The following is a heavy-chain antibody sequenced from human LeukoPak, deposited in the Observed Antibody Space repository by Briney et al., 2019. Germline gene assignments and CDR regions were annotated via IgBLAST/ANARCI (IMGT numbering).Heavy chain of an antibody. J-gene: IGHJ4*02. Sequence: SETLSLTCTVSGGSISSYYWSWLRQPPGKGLEWIGYIYYTGNTDYNPSLKSRVTISVDTSKNQFSLKLRSVTAADTAIYYCARFFGGSFGDYVDSWGQGTLVTVSS. D-gene: IGHD3-16*01. CDR1: GGSISSYY. V-gene: IGHV4-59*01. CDR3: ARFFGGSFGDYVDS. CDR2: IYYTGNT.